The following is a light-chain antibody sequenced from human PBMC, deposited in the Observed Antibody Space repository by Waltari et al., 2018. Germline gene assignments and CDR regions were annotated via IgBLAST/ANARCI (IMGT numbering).Light chain of an antibody. CDR3: CSYAGSYTFEV. Sequence: QSALTQPRSVSGSPGQSVTISCTGTISDVGGYNYVSWDQQHPGKAPKLMLYAVSKRPSGVPGSFAGSKAGNTASLTISGLQAEDEADYYCCSYAGSYTFEVFGGGTKLTVL. V-gene: IGLV2-11*01. CDR1: ISDVGGYNY. CDR2: AVS. J-gene: IGLJ3*02.